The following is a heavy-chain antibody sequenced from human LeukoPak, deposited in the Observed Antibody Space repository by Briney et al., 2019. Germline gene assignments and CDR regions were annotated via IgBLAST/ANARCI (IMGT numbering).Heavy chain of an antibody. D-gene: IGHD3-3*01. CDR3: AKAGYDFWSGYYRVIDN. J-gene: IGHJ4*02. Sequence: GGSLRLSCAASGFTFDDYTMHWVRQAPGKGLEWVSLISWDGGSTYYADSVRGRFTISRDNSRNTLYLQLHGVRADDTAVYYCAKAGYDFWSGYYRVIDNWGQGTLVTVSS. CDR1: GFTFDDYT. CDR2: ISWDGGST. V-gene: IGHV3-43*01.